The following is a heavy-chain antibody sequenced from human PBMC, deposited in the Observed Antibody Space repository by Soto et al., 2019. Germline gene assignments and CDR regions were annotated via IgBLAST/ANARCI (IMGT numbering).Heavy chain of an antibody. J-gene: IGHJ4*02. Sequence: QVQLVESGGGVVQPGRSLRLSCAASGFTFSSYAMHWVRQAPGKGLEWVAVISYDGSNKYYADSVKGRFTICRYNSKNTLYLQMNSLRAEDTAVYYCARVGYGGNSGKDYWGQGTLVTVSS. V-gene: IGHV3-30*14. CDR3: ARVGYGGNSGKDY. D-gene: IGHD4-17*01. CDR2: ISYDGSNK. CDR1: GFTFSSYA.